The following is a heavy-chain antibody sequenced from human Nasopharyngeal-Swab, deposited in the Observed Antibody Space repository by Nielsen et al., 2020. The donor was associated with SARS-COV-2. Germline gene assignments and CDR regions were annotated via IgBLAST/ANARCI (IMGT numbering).Heavy chain of an antibody. CDR1: GFTFSSYA. D-gene: IGHD1-26*01. CDR2: IRGSGGST. V-gene: IGHV3-23*01. CDR3: AKDGRYSGSYPLRPFDY. J-gene: IGHJ4*02. Sequence: GGSLRLSCAASGFTFSSYAMSWVRQAPGKGLEWVSAIRGSGGSTYYADSVKGRFTISRDNSKNTLYLQMNSLRAEDTAVYYCAKDGRYSGSYPLRPFDYWGQGTLVTVSS.